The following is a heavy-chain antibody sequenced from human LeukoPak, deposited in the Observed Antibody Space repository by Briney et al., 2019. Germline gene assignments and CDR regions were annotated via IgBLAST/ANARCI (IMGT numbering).Heavy chain of an antibody. V-gene: IGHV1-8*01. CDR2: MNPDSGKT. D-gene: IGHD4-17*01. J-gene: IGHJ3*02. CDR3: ARADLIYDYGDLNAFDI. Sequence: ASVKVSCKTSGYTFTSYDINWVRQATGQGLEWVGWMNPDSGKTGYAQKFQGRVTMTRDTSTSTVYMELSSLRSEDTAVYYCARADLIYDYGDLNAFDIWGQGTMVTVSS. CDR1: GYTFTSYD.